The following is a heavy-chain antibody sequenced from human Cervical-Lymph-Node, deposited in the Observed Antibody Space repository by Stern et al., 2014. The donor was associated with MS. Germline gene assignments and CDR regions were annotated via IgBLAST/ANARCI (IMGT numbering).Heavy chain of an antibody. Sequence: QVQLQESGPGLVKPSETLSLTCTVSGGSISTFYWNWIRQSPGKGLEWIGPIHYSGSTNYNPSLKSRVTISVDTSKNQFSLNLRSVTAADTAVYFCARRDYYDSSGYYDDAFDIWGQGTMVTVSS. D-gene: IGHD3-22*01. J-gene: IGHJ3*02. CDR2: IHYSGST. CDR3: ARRDYYDSSGYYDDAFDI. CDR1: GGSISTFY. V-gene: IGHV4-59*01.